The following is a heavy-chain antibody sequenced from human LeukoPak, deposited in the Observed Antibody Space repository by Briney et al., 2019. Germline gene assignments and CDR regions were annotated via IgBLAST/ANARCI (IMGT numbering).Heavy chain of an antibody. D-gene: IGHD6-6*01. CDR1: GYSFTSYW. CDR2: IYPGDSDT. J-gene: IGHJ3*02. Sequence: GESLKISCKGSGYSFTSYWIGWVRQMPGKGLEWMGIIYPGDSDTRYSPSFQGQVTISADKSISTAYLQWSSLKASDTAMHYCASLRSPGYSSSSGPSWDAFDIWGQGTMVTVSS. CDR3: ASLRSPGYSSSSGPSWDAFDI. V-gene: IGHV5-51*01.